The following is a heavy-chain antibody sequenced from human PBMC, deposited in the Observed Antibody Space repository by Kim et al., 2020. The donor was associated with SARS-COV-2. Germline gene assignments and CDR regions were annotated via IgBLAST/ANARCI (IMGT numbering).Heavy chain of an antibody. CDR2: INHSGST. Sequence: SETLSLTCAVYGGSFSGYYWSWIRQPPGKGLEWIGEINHSGSTNYNPSLKSRVTISVDTSKNQFSLKLSSVTAADTAVYYCARSGSGYYYSFDYWGQGTLVTVSS. V-gene: IGHV4-34*01. CDR3: ARSGSGYYYSFDY. J-gene: IGHJ4*02. CDR1: GGSFSGYY. D-gene: IGHD3-22*01.